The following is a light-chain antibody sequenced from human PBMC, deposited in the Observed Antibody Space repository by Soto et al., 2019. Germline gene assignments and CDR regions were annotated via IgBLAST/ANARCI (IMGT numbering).Light chain of an antibody. J-gene: IGKJ1*01. CDR1: QSISSY. CDR3: QQSYSTPWT. V-gene: IGKV1-39*01. Sequence: IRMNQATSSLSASVGDRVTITCRARQSISSYLNWYQQKPGKAPKLLIYAASSLQSGGPSRFSGSGSGTDFTLTISSLQPEDFATYYCQQSYSTPWTFGQGTKVDIK. CDR2: AAS.